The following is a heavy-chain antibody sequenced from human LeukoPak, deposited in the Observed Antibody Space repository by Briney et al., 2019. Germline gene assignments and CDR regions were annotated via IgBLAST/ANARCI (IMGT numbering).Heavy chain of an antibody. D-gene: IGHD1-26*01. Sequence: SETLSLTCTVSGGSLNNYYWSWIRQPPGRGLEWIGYMYYTGSTNYSPSLKSRVTISLDTSKNHFSLKLRSVTAADTAVYYCARVPQYSGSYIDAFDIWGQGTMVTVSS. V-gene: IGHV4-59*01. CDR3: ARVPQYSGSYIDAFDI. J-gene: IGHJ3*02. CDR2: MYYTGST. CDR1: GGSLNNYY.